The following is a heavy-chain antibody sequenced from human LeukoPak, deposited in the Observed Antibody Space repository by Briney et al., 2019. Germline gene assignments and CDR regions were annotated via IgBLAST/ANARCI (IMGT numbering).Heavy chain of an antibody. CDR3: AKVSGIAAAGTLGY. CDR2: ISGSGGST. V-gene: IGHV3-23*01. Sequence: PGGSLRLSCAASGFTFSSYAMSWVRQAPGKGLEWVSAISGSGGSTYYADSVKGRFTISRDSSKNTLYLQMNSLRAEDTAVYYCAKVSGIAAAGTLGYWGQGTLVTVSS. CDR1: GFTFSSYA. J-gene: IGHJ4*02. D-gene: IGHD6-13*01.